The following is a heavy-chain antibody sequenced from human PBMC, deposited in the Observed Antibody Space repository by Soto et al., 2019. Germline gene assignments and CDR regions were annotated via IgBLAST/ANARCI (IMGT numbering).Heavy chain of an antibody. CDR3: ARGAAAGADYGMGV. CDR1: VASMRSYY. J-gene: IGHJ6*02. D-gene: IGHD6-13*01. Sequence: TVSVASMRSYYWNWIRQPAGKGLEWIGRIYPSGGTNYSPSLQSRVTMSVDTSKKQFSLKLVSVTAADTAVYYCARGAAAGADYGMGVWGQGPQVTVSS. V-gene: IGHV4-4*07. CDR2: IYPSGGT.